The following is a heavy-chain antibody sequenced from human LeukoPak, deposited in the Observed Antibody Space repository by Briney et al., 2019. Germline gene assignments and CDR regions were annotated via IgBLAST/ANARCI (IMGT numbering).Heavy chain of an antibody. CDR2: IYYSGNT. Sequence: SETLSLTCTVSGGSISSSSYYWGWIRQPPGKGLEWIGSIYYSGNTYYNPSLKSRVTISVDTSKNQFSLKLSSVTAADTAVYYCARANPYCSGGSCYWTVDYYYYMDVWGKGTTVTVSS. J-gene: IGHJ6*03. V-gene: IGHV4-39*07. CDR1: GGSISSSSYY. CDR3: ARANPYCSGGSCYWTVDYYYYMDV. D-gene: IGHD2-15*01.